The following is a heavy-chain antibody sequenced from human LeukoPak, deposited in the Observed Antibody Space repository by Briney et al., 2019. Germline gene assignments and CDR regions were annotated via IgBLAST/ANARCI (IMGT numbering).Heavy chain of an antibody. CDR3: ARVEGLWPQPHDY. J-gene: IGHJ4*02. CDR1: GFTFSSYG. V-gene: IGHV3-30*02. Sequence: GGSLRLSCAASGFTFSSYGMHWVRQAPGKGLEWVAFIRYDGSNKYYADSVKGRFTISRDNSKNTLYLQMNSLRAEDTAVYYCARVEGLWPQPHDYWGQGTLVTVSS. D-gene: IGHD6-13*01. CDR2: IRYDGSNK.